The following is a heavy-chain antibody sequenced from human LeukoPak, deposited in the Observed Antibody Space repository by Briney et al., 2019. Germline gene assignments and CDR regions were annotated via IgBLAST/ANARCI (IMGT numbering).Heavy chain of an antibody. V-gene: IGHV1-18*01. J-gene: IGHJ6*03. D-gene: IGHD6-19*01. CDR3: ARDRDSSGWFSYYYMDV. Sequence: GASVRVSCKASGYTFTSYGISWVRQAPGQGLEWMGWISAYNGNTNYAQKLQGRVTMTTDTSTSTAYMELRSLRSDDTAVYYCARDRDSSGWFSYYYMDVWGKGTTVTISS. CDR1: GYTFTSYG. CDR2: ISAYNGNT.